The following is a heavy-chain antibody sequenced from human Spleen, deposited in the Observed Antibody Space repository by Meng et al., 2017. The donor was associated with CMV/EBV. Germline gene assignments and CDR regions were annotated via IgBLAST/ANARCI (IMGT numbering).Heavy chain of an antibody. CDR2: VNPNSGGT. CDR3: ASGYCSSSSCYAQYFQH. V-gene: IGHV1-2*02. J-gene: IGHJ1*01. Sequence: YPFTGYYIDWVRQAPGQGLEWMRWVNPNSGGTNYAQKFQGRVTMTRDTSITTVYMELSRLRYDDTAMYYCASGYCSSSSCYAQYFQHWGLGTLVTVSS. D-gene: IGHD2-2*03. CDR1: YPFTGYY.